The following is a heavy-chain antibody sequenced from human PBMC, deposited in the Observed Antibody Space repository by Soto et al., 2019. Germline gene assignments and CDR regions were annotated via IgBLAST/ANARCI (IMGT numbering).Heavy chain of an antibody. D-gene: IGHD3-22*01. CDR1: GFTFSNYA. CDR3: ARGGKGLLHPNWFDP. J-gene: IGHJ5*02. V-gene: IGHV3-30-3*01. Sequence: VQLAESGGGVVQPGRSLRLSCAASGFTFSNYAMHWVRQAPGKGLEWVAVISYDGSNKYYTDSVMGRLSISRDNYKNTLYLQMNSLRAEDTAVYYCARGGKGLLHPNWFDPWGQGNLVTVSS. CDR2: ISYDGSNK.